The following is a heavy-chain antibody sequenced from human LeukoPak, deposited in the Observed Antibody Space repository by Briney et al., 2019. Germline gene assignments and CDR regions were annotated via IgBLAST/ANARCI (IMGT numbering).Heavy chain of an antibody. D-gene: IGHD3-22*01. CDR1: GGSISSYY. J-gene: IGHJ5*02. CDR3: AREPGFDSSGYLNWFDP. Sequence: SETLSLTCTVSGGSISSYYWSWIRQPPGKGLEWIACISYSGSTKYNPSLKSRVTVSVDTSKNQLSLKLSSVTAADTAVYYCAREPGFDSSGYLNWFDPWGQGTLVTVSS. CDR2: ISYSGST. V-gene: IGHV4-59*01.